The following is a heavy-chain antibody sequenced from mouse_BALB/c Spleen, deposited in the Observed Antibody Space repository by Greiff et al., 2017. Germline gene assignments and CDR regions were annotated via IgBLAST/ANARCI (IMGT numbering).Heavy chain of an antibody. J-gene: IGHJ1*01. Sequence: EVKLEESGGGLVKPGGSLKLSCAASGFTFSSYYMSWVRQTPEKRLELVAAINSNGGSTYYPDTVKGRFTISRDNAKNTLYLQMSSLKSEDTALYYYARRATACYFDDWGEGTTVTVSS. CDR2: INSNGGST. CDR3: ARRATACYFDD. CDR1: GFTFSSYY. D-gene: IGHD1-2*01. V-gene: IGHV5-6-2*01.